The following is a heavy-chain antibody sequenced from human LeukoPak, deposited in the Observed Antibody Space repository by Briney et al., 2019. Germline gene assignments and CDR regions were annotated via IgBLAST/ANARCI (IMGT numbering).Heavy chain of an antibody. CDR2: ISSSGSYI. D-gene: IGHD5-12*01. Sequence: GGSLRLSCAASGFTFSSYSMNWVRQAPGKGLEWVSSISSSGSYIYYADSVKGRFTISRDNAKNSLYLQMNSLRAEDTAVYYCASSLSGYGATFDYWGQGTLVTVSS. CDR3: ASSLSGYGATFDY. J-gene: IGHJ4*02. V-gene: IGHV3-21*01. CDR1: GFTFSSYS.